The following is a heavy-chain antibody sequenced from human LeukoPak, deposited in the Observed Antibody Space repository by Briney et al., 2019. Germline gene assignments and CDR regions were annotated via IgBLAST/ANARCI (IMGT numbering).Heavy chain of an antibody. Sequence: PSETLSLTCAVSGASISAYYWTWIRQPPGGGLEWIGHLFTPGSTDYNPSLTSRVTISVDSSKNQFSLTLRSVTAADTAVYFCARFGSGYPYYLVNWGQGTLVIVSS. CDR3: ARFGSGYPYYLVN. CDR1: GASISAYY. CDR2: LFTPGST. D-gene: IGHD5-12*01. J-gene: IGHJ4*02. V-gene: IGHV4-4*09.